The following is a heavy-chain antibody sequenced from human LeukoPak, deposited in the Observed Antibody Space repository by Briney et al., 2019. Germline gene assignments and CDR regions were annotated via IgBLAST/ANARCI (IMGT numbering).Heavy chain of an antibody. V-gene: IGHV1-69*13. CDR3: ARDHGQGAINYYFDY. CDR1: GYTFTGYY. D-gene: IGHD3-9*01. CDR2: IIPIFGTA. J-gene: IGHJ4*02. Sequence: SVKVSCKASGYTFTGYYMHWVRQAPGQGLEWMGGIIPIFGTANYAQKFQGRVTITADESTSTAYMELSSLRSEDTAVYYCARDHGQGAINYYFDYWGQGTLVTVSS.